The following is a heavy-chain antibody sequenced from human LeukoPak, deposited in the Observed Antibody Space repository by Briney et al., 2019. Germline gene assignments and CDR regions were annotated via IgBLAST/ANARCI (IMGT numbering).Heavy chain of an antibody. CDR3: ARDLYSVACLGY. Sequence: ASVKVSCKASGYTLTSYGISWVRQAPGQGLEWMGWISAYNGNTNYAQKLQGRVTVTTDTSTSTAYMELRSLRSDDTAVYYCARDLYSVACLGYWGQGTLVTVSS. D-gene: IGHD6-19*01. J-gene: IGHJ4*02. CDR2: ISAYNGNT. V-gene: IGHV1-18*01. CDR1: GYTLTSYG.